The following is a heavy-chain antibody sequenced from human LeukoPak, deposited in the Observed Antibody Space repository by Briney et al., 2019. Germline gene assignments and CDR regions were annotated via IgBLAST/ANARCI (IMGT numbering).Heavy chain of an antibody. D-gene: IGHD5-18*01. V-gene: IGHV4-59*01. CDR1: GGSISSYY. CDR2: IYYSGST. CDR3: ASLTWIQLWYYMDV. J-gene: IGHJ6*03. Sequence: PSETLSLTCTVSGGSISSYYWSWIRQPPGKGLEWIGYIYYSGSTNYNPSLKGRVTISVDTSKNQFSLKLSSVTAADTAVYYCASLTWIQLWYYMDVWGKGTTVTVSS.